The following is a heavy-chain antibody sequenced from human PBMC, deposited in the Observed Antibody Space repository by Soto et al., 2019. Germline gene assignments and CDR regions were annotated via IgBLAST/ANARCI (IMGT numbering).Heavy chain of an antibody. Sequence: SVKVSCKASGGTFSSYAISWVRQAPGQGLEWMGGIIPIFGTANYAQKFQGRVTITADESTSTAYMELSSLRSEDTAVYYCARVGGSSGWVHRPTASGYYYGMDVWGQGTTVTVSS. CDR3: ARVGGSSGWVHRPTASGYYYGMDV. D-gene: IGHD6-19*01. V-gene: IGHV1-69*13. CDR1: GGTFSSYA. CDR2: IIPIFGTA. J-gene: IGHJ6*02.